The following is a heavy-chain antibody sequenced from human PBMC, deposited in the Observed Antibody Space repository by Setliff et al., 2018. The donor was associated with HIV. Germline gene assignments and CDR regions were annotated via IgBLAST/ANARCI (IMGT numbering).Heavy chain of an antibody. Sequence: GGSLRLSCAASGFIFNDYTMSWVRQAPGKGLEWVSAISGSGDGTYYAESVKGRFTVSRDNSKNTLYLHLNTLRAEDTAIYYCAKGGDCGSDCYFYYYYYNMDVWGKGTTVTVSS. CDR3: AKGGDCGSDCYFYYYYYNMDV. D-gene: IGHD2-21*01. CDR2: ISGSGDGT. J-gene: IGHJ6*03. V-gene: IGHV3-23*01. CDR1: GFIFNDYT.